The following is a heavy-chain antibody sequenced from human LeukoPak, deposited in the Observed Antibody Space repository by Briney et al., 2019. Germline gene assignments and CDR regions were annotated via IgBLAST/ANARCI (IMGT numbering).Heavy chain of an antibody. CDR2: IIPIFGTA. CDR3: ARVGPGIAAALGY. J-gene: IGHJ4*02. CDR1: GGTFSSYA. V-gene: IGHV1-69*05. Sequence: GASVKVSCKASGGTFSSYAISWVRQAPGQGLEWMGGIIPIFGTANYAQKFQGRVTITTDESTSTAYMELSSLRSEDTAVYYCARVGPGIAAALGYWGQGTLVAVSS. D-gene: IGHD6-13*01.